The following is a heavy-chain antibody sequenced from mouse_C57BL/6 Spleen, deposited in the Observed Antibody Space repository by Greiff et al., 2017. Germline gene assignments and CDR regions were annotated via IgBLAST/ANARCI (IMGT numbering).Heavy chain of an antibody. Sequence: VQLQQSGPELVKPGASVKISCKASGYAFSSYWMNWVKQRPGKGLEWIGRIYPGDGDTNYNGKFKGKATLTADKSSSTAYMQLSSLTSEDSAVYFCARVYYDYSRSMDYWGQGTSVTVSS. J-gene: IGHJ4*01. CDR3: ARVYYDYSRSMDY. CDR2: IYPGDGDT. V-gene: IGHV1-82*01. CDR1: GYAFSSYW. D-gene: IGHD2-4*01.